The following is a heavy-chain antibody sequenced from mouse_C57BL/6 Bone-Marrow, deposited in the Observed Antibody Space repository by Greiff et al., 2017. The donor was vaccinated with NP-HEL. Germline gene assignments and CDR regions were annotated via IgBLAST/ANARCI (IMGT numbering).Heavy chain of an antibody. V-gene: IGHV14-3*01. Sequence: EVQLQQSVAELVRPGASVKLSCTASGFNIKNTYMHWVKQRPEQGLEWIGRIDPANGNNKYAPKFPGKATITADTSSNPAYLQLSSLTSEDTAIYYCASTITTIVAKAYWGQGTLVTVSA. CDR2: IDPANGNN. D-gene: IGHD1-1*01. J-gene: IGHJ3*01. CDR1: GFNIKNTY. CDR3: ASTITTIVAKAY.